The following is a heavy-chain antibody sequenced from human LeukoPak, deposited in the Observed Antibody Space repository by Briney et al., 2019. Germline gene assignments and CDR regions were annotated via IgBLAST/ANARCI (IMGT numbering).Heavy chain of an antibody. D-gene: IGHD4/OR15-4a*01. CDR3: ARRAGAYSHPYDY. V-gene: IGHV3-53*01. CDR1: GFTFGDYA. J-gene: IGHJ4*02. CDR2: IYSDNT. Sequence: GGSLRLSCIGYGFTFGDYAMNWFRQAPGKGLEWVSFIYSDNTHYSDSVKGRFTISRDNSKNTLYLQMNSLRAEDTAVYYCARRAGAYSHPYDYWGQGTLVTVSS.